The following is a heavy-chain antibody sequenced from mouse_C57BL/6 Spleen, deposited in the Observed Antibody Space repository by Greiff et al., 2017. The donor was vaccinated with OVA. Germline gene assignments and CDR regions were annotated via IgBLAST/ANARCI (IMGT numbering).Heavy chain of an antibody. CDR3: ASLTTVVAHWYFDV. D-gene: IGHD1-1*01. CDR1: GYTFTGYW. V-gene: IGHV1-9*01. J-gene: IGHJ1*03. CDR2: ILPGSGST. Sequence: VQLQQSGAELMKPGASVKLSCKATGYTFTGYWIEWVKQRPGHGLEWIGEILPGSGSTNYNEKFKGKATFTTDTSSNTAYMQLSSLTTEDSAIYYCASLTTVVAHWYFDVWGTGTTVTVSS.